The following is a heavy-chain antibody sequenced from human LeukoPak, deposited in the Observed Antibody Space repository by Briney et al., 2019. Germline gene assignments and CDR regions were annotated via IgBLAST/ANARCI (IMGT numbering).Heavy chain of an antibody. J-gene: IGHJ4*02. Sequence: SETPSLTCAVYGGSFSGYYWSWIRQPPGKGLEWIGEINHSGSTNYNPSLKGRVTISVDTSKNQFSLKLSSVTAADTAVYYCARLYCSGGSCYSALDYWGQGTLVTVSS. CDR1: GGSFSGYY. CDR3: ARLYCSGGSCYSALDY. V-gene: IGHV4-34*01. CDR2: INHSGST. D-gene: IGHD2-15*01.